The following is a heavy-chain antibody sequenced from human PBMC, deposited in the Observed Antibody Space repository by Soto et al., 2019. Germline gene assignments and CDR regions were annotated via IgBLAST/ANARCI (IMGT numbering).Heavy chain of an antibody. Sequence: QVQLVESGGGVVQPGRSLRLSCAASGFTFNTYATHWVRQAPGKGLEWVTIISYDGSNKYYTDSVKGRFTSSRDNSKSTVFLQMNSLRAEDTAVYYCARVRAFCTGGSCYSDDAFDIWGQGTMVTVSS. CDR2: ISYDGSNK. D-gene: IGHD2-15*01. J-gene: IGHJ3*02. CDR3: ARVRAFCTGGSCYSDDAFDI. V-gene: IGHV3-30-3*01. CDR1: GFTFNTYA.